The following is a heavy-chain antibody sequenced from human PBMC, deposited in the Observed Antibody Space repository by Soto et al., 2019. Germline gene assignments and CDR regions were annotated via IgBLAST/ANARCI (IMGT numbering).Heavy chain of an antibody. CDR2: IYYSGST. V-gene: IGHV4-30-4*01. J-gene: IGHJ5*02. CDR1: GGSISSGDYY. D-gene: IGHD2-2*01. Sequence: TSETLSLTCTVSGGSISSGDYYWSWIRQPPGKGLEWIGYIYYSGSTYYNPSLKSRVTISVDTSKNQFSLKLSSVTAADTAVYYCARVLWRVPAARGGQLGGWFDPWGQGTLVTVSS. CDR3: ARVLWRVPAARGGQLGGWFDP.